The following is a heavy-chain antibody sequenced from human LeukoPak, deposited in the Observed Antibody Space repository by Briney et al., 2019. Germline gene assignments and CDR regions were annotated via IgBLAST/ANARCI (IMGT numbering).Heavy chain of an antibody. D-gene: IGHD1-26*01. CDR2: INHSGST. V-gene: IGHV4-34*01. CDR1: GGSFSGNY. J-gene: IGHJ4*02. CDR3: ARGSRAGATSY. Sequence: SETLSLTCAVYGGSFSGNYWRWIRQTPGEGLEWIGEINHSGSTKFNPSLQSRVTMSVDTSKNQFSLNLRSVTAADTAVYYCARGSRAGATSYWGQGTLVTVSS.